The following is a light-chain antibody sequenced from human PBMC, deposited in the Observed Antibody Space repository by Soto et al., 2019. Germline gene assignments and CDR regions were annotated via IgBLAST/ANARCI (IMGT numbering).Light chain of an antibody. CDR1: QSVSNNY. CDR2: GES. V-gene: IGKV3-20*01. CDR3: QQYGSSGT. Sequence: IVLTESTCTLSLSPGERSTLSCRASQSVSNNYLAWYKQKPGQAPRLLIYGESNRATGIPDRISGSGSGTDFTPTISRLDPEEFAVDYCQQYGSSGTLGQGTKVDIK. J-gene: IGKJ1*01.